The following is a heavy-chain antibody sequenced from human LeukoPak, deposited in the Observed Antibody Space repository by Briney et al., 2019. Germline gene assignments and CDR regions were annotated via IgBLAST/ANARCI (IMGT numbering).Heavy chain of an antibody. J-gene: IGHJ5*02. Sequence: ASVKVSCKASGGTFSSYAISWVRQAPGQGLEWMGRIIPILGIANYAQKFQGRVTITADKSTSTAYMELSSLRSEDTAVYYCARAYCSSISCYSPRFDPWGQGTLVTVSS. CDR2: IIPILGIA. CDR3: ARAYCSSISCYSPRFDP. V-gene: IGHV1-69*04. D-gene: IGHD2-2*01. CDR1: GGTFSSYA.